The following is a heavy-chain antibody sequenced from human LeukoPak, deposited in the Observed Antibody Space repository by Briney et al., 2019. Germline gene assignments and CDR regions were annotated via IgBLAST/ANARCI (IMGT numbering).Heavy chain of an antibody. CDR3: TRDRDDDSSGSIDDAFDI. V-gene: IGHV3-21*01. CDR1: GFTFSTYA. CDR2: IPPRGSYI. Sequence: GGSLRLSCVASGFTFSTYAMNWVRQAPGKGLEWVSSIPPRGSYIYTSDSVKGRFTISRDNAKNSLYLQMNSLRAEDTAVYYCTRDRDDDSSGSIDDAFDIWGQGTMVTVSS. J-gene: IGHJ3*02. D-gene: IGHD3-22*01.